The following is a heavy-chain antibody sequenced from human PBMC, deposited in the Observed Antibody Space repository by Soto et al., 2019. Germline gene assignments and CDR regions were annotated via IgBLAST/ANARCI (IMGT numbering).Heavy chain of an antibody. Sequence: ASVKVSCKASGYTFTGYYMHCVRQAPGQGLEWMGWINPNSGGTNYAQKFQGRVTMTRDTSISTAYMELSRLRSDDTAVYYCAREWRAYYYYYYGMDVWGQGTTVTVSS. V-gene: IGHV1-2*02. CDR2: INPNSGGT. CDR1: GYTFTGYY. CDR3: AREWRAYYYYYYGMDV. D-gene: IGHD3-3*01. J-gene: IGHJ6*02.